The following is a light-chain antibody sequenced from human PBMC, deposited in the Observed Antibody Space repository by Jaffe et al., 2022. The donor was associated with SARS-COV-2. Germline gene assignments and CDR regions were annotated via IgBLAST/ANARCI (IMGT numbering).Light chain of an antibody. J-gene: IGLJ3*02. CDR1: SSNIGNNA. CDR2: YDD. V-gene: IGLV1-36*01. CDR3: AAWDDSLNAQV. Sequence: QSVLTQPPSVSEAPRQRVTISCSGSSSNIGNNAVNWYQQLPGKAPKLLIYYDDLLPSGVSDRFSGSKSGTSASLAISGLQSEDEADYYCAAWDDSLNAQVFGGGTKLTVL.